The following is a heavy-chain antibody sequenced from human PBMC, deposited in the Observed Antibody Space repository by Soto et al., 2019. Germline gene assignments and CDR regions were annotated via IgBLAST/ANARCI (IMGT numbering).Heavy chain of an antibody. CDR1: GFTFSSYA. CDR2: ISYDGSNK. CDR3: ARDPYYYGSGSYYNGFGGYYYYGMDV. V-gene: IGHV3-30-3*01. Sequence: GGSLRLSCAASGFTFSSYAMHWVRQAPGKGLEWVAVISYDGSNKYYADSVKGRFTISRDNSKNTLYLQMNSLRAEDTAVYYCARDPYYYGSGSYYNGFGGYYYYGMDVWGQGTTVTVSS. J-gene: IGHJ6*02. D-gene: IGHD3-10*01.